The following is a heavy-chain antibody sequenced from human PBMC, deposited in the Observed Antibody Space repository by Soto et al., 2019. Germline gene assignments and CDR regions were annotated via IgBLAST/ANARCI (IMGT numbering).Heavy chain of an antibody. Sequence: GGSLRLSCAASGFTFSSYAMSWVRQAPGKGLEWVSAISGSGGSTYYADSVKGRFTISRDNSKNTLYLQMNSLRAEDTAVYYCAKDPSNWSSPGSYYFDYWGQGTLVTVSS. D-gene: IGHD2-2*01. CDR1: GFTFSSYA. V-gene: IGHV3-23*01. J-gene: IGHJ4*02. CDR2: ISGSGGST. CDR3: AKDPSNWSSPGSYYFDY.